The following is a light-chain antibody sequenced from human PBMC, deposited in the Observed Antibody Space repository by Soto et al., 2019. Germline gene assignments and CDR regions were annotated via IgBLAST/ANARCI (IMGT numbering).Light chain of an antibody. Sequence: DIQMTQSPSTLSAPIGDRVTITCRASQSISRWVAWYQQKPGEAPKVLIWDASSLESGVPSRFSGSGSGTEFTLTISSLQPDDFATYYCQQYSSYWTFAQGTKVDIK. CDR2: DAS. J-gene: IGKJ1*01. CDR3: QQYSSYWT. V-gene: IGKV1-5*01. CDR1: QSISRW.